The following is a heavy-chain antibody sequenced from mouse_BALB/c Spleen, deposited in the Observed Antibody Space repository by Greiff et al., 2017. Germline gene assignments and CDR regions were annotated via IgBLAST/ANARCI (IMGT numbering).Heavy chain of an antibody. J-gene: IGHJ1*01. CDR2: IDPENGDT. CDR3: ARDGYYVGYFDV. Sequence: VQLQQSGAELVRSGASVKLSCTASGFNINDYYMHWVKQRPEQGLEWIGWIDPENGDTKYDPKFQGKATITADTSSNTAYLQLSSLTSEDTAVYYCARDGYYVGYFDVWGAGTTVTVSS. CDR1: GFNINDYY. D-gene: IGHD2-3*01. V-gene: IGHV14-1*02.